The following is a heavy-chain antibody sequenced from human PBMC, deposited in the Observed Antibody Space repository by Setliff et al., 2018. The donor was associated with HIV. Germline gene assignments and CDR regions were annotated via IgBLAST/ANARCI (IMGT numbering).Heavy chain of an antibody. D-gene: IGHD3-22*01. CDR1: GGSLSGHY. CDR2: INHSGKT. Sequence: SETLSLTCAVYGGSLSGHYWTWIRQPPGEGLEWIGEINHSGKTNYNPSLKSRVTISVDTSKNQFSLKVTSVTAADTAVYYCASRIYYYDSNNFLREEGFDPWGQGTLVTV. J-gene: IGHJ5*02. CDR3: ASRIYYYDSNNFLREEGFDP. V-gene: IGHV4-34*01.